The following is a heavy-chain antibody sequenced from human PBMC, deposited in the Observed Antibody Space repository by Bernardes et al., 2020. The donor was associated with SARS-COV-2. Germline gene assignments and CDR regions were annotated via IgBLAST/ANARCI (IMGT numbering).Heavy chain of an antibody. D-gene: IGHD3-10*01. CDR3: ARDVLGSPGRLNGMDV. CDR1: GVSISSYY. J-gene: IGHJ6*02. Sequence: SETLSLTCSVSGVSISSYYWTWIRQPAGKGLEWIGRMYMSGSTNYNPSLKSRVTMSVDTSKNQLSLKLSSVTAADTAVYYCARDVLGSPGRLNGMDVWGQGTTVTVSS. V-gene: IGHV4-4*07. CDR2: MYMSGST.